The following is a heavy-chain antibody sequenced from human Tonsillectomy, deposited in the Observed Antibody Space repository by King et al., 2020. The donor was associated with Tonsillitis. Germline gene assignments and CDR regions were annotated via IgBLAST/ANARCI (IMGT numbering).Heavy chain of an antibody. V-gene: IGHV3-30*02. CDR1: GFTFSSYG. Sequence: VQLVESGGGVVQPGGSLRLSCAASGFTFSSYGMHWVRQAPGKGLEWVAFIRYDGSNKYYADSVKGRFTISRDNSKNTLYLQMNSLRAEDTAVYYCANAGSATYCGGDCFPGPFDYWGQGTLVTVSS. CDR2: IRYDGSNK. D-gene: IGHD2-21*02. J-gene: IGHJ4*02. CDR3: ANAGSATYCGGDCFPGPFDY.